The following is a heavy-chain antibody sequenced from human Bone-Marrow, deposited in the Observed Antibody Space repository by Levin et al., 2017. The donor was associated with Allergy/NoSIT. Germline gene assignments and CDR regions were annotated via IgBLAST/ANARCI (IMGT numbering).Heavy chain of an antibody. V-gene: IGHV3-23*01. D-gene: IGHD6-19*01. CDR1: GLTFSSCA. Sequence: PGGSLRLSCAASGLTFSSCAMSWVRQTPGKGLEWVSAISGSGDNTYYADSVKGRFTISRDNSRNTLYLQMNSLRADDTAVYYCAKETGGSGSGWVTIHYWGQGTLVTVSS. J-gene: IGHJ4*02. CDR3: AKETGGSGSGWVTIHY. CDR2: ISGSGDNT.